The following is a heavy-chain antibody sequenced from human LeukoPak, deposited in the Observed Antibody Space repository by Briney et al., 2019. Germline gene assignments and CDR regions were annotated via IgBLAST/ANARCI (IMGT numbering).Heavy chain of an antibody. V-gene: IGHV3-48*02. CDR1: GFTFSSYG. CDR2: ISTTSSTI. D-gene: IGHD6-19*01. J-gene: IGHJ4*02. CDR3: ARGKEKWLDHFDY. Sequence: GGSLRLSCAASGFTFSSYGMNWVRQAPGKGLEWVSYISTTSSTIYYADSVKGRFTMSRDNAKNSLYLQMDSLRDEDTAVYYCARGKEKWLDHFDYWGQGSLVTVSS.